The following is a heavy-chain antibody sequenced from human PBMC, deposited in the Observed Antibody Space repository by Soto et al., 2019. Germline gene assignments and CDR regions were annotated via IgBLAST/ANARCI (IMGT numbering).Heavy chain of an antibody. J-gene: IGHJ4*02. CDR3: ARDQTVYDILTELDF. D-gene: IGHD3-9*01. CDR1: GYTFTSYG. V-gene: IGHV1-18*01. CDR2: VSTYNGGT. Sequence: ASVKVSCKASGYTFTSYGISWVRQAPGQGLAWMGWVSTYNGGTHYPQNFQGRVIMTTDTSTNTAYMELKSLRSDDTAIYFCARDQTVYDILTELDFCGQGTLVTVSS.